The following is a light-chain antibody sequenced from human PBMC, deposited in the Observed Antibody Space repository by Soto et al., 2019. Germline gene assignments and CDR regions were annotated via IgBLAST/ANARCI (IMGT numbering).Light chain of an antibody. CDR1: QSVSSSY. CDR2: GAS. Sequence: EIVLTQSPGTLSLSPGERATLSCRASQSVSSSYLAWYQQKPGQAPRLLIYGASSRATGIPDRFSGSGSGTDFTLTISRLEPEDFAVYYCQQYGGSMTFGQGTKVEIQ. CDR3: QQYGGSMT. V-gene: IGKV3-20*01. J-gene: IGKJ1*01.